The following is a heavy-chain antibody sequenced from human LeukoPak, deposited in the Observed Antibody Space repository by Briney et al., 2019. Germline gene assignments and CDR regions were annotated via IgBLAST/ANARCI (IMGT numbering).Heavy chain of an antibody. CDR3: ARDLRFLEWLYFDY. J-gene: IGHJ4*02. CDR2: IKQDGSEK. Sequence: GGSLRLSCAASGFTFSSYWMSWVRQAPGKGLEWVANIKQDGSEKYYVDSVKGRFTISRDNAKNSLYLQMNSLRAEDTAVYYCARDLRFLEWLYFDYWGQGTLVTVSS. D-gene: IGHD3-3*01. CDR1: GFTFSSYW. V-gene: IGHV3-7*01.